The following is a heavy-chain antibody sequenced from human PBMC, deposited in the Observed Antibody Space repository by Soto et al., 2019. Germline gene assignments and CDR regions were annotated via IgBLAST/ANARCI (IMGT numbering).Heavy chain of an antibody. CDR3: ARSDSSGYYSSAWYFDL. CDR2: SYHSGST. D-gene: IGHD3-22*01. Sequence: QLQLQESGSGLVKPSQTLSLTCAVSGGSISSGDYSWSWLRQPPGKGLEWIGYSYHSGSTYYNPSLRSRVALSVDRSKNEFSVKLRSVTAADTAVYYCARSDSSGYYSSAWYFDLWGRGTLVTVSS. V-gene: IGHV4-30-2*01. J-gene: IGHJ2*01. CDR1: GGSISSGDYS.